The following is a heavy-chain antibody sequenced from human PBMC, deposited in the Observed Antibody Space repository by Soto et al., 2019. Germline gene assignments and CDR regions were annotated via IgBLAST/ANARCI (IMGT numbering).Heavy chain of an antibody. CDR1: GFTFSSYA. V-gene: IGHV3-23*01. J-gene: IGHJ3*02. Sequence: HPGGSLRLSCAASGFTFSSYAMSWVRQAPGKGLEWVSAISGSGGSTYYADSVKGRFTISRDNSKNTLYLQMNSLRAEDTAVYYCVKDKFHYSSGWYGSDAVDIWGQGTMVTVSS. CDR2: ISGSGGST. CDR3: VKDKFHYSSGWYGSDAVDI. D-gene: IGHD6-19*01.